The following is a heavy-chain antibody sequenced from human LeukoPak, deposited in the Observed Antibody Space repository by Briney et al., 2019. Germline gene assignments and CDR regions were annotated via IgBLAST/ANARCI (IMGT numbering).Heavy chain of an antibody. J-gene: IGHJ6*02. V-gene: IGHV3-30*18. CDR2: ISYDGSNK. Sequence: GRSLRLSCAASGFTFSSYGMHWVRQAPGKGLEWVAVISYDGSNKYYADSVKGRFTISRDNSKNTLYLQMNSLRAEDTAVYYCAKRQQLVRSYYYYGMDVRGQGTTVTVSS. CDR1: GFTFSSYG. CDR3: AKRQQLVRSYYYYGMDV. D-gene: IGHD6-13*01.